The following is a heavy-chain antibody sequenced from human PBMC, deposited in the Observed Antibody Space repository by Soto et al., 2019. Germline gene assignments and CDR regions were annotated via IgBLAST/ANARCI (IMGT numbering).Heavy chain of an antibody. D-gene: IGHD5-12*01. J-gene: IGHJ4*02. CDR1: GCTFTSYA. CDR2: INAGNGNT. Sequence: QVQLVQSGAEVKKPGASVKVSCKASGCTFTSYAMHWVRQAPGQRLEWMGWINAGNGNTKYSQKFQGRVTITRDTSASTAFMELSSLRSEDTAVYYCSTTSSRGYDRFDYWGQGSLVTVSS. V-gene: IGHV1-3*01. CDR3: STTSSRGYDRFDY.